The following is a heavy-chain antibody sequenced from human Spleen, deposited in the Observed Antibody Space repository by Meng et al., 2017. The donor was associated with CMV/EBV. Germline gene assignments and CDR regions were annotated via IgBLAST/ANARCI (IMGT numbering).Heavy chain of an antibody. J-gene: IGHJ3*02. V-gene: IGHV1-2*02. Sequence: ASVKVSCKASGYTFGSHGISWVRQAPGQGLEWMGWINPNTGGTNSAQIFQGRVTMTGDTSTSTAYLELSRLTSDDTALYYCARERGLGFRGLNDALDIWGQGTMVTVSS. CDR1: GYTFGSHG. D-gene: IGHD3/OR15-3a*01. CDR2: INPNTGGT. CDR3: ARERGLGFRGLNDALDI.